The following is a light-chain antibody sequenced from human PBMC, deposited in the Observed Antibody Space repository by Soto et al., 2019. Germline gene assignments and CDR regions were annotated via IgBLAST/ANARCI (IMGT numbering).Light chain of an antibody. Sequence: DIVVTQSPLSLPVTTGDPASISCRSSHSLLHSNGYNYLDWYLQKPGQSPQLLIYAASSLQSGVPSRFSGSGSGTDFTLTISSLQPEDFATYYCQQSYSTPAWTFGQGTKVDIK. CDR2: AAS. J-gene: IGKJ1*01. CDR1: HSLLHSNGYNY. CDR3: QQSYSTPAWT. V-gene: IGKV2-28*01.